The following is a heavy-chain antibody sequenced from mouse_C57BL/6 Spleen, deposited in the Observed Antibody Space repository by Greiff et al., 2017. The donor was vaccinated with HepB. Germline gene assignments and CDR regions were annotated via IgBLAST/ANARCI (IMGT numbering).Heavy chain of an antibody. CDR2: INPSTGGT. V-gene: IGHV1-43*01. J-gene: IGHJ2*01. Sequence: VQLQQSGPELVKPGASVKISCKASGYSFTGYYMHWVKQSSEKSLEWIGEINPSTGGTSYNQKFKGKATLTVDKSSSTAYMQLKSLTSEDSAVYYCAKGSPDYWGQGTTLTVSS. CDR3: AKGSPDY. CDR1: GYSFTGYY.